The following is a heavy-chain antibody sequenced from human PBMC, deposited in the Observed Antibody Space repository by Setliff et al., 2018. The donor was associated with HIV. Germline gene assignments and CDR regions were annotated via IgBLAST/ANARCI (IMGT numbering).Heavy chain of an antibody. V-gene: IGHV3-48*01. CDR2: ISSSSSTI. D-gene: IGHD6-13*01. CDR1: GFTFSSYS. J-gene: IGHJ5*02. CDR3: ARDLPRPQQLVQDNWFDP. Sequence: GVLKISCAASGFTFSSYSMNWVRQAPGKGLEWVSYISSSSSTIYYADSVKGRFTISRDNAKNSLYLQMNSLRAEDTAVYYCARDLPRPQQLVQDNWFDPWGQGTLVTV.